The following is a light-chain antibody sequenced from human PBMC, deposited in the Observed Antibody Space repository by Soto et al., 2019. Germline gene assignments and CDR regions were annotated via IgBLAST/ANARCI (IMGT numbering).Light chain of an antibody. V-gene: IGKV2-28*01. CDR1: QSLLHSDGKNY. J-gene: IGKJ1*01. CDR3: MQALQSRT. Sequence: EIVMTQSPLSLPVIPGEPASISCRSSQSLLHSDGKNYLGWYVQKPGQSPQLLMYLGSTRAAGVPDRFSVCGSGTDFTLKISRVEADDVGVYYCMQALQSRTFGQGTKVELK. CDR2: LGS.